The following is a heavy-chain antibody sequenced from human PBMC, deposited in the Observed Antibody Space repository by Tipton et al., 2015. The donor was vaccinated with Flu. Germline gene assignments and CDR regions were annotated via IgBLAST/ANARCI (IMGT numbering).Heavy chain of an antibody. CDR1: GDSIRSSSYY. CDR3: ARALYSTGWIWEF. Sequence: VQPGGSLRLSCSVSGDSIRSSSYYWGWIRQPPHKGLEWVGSISDSGGAYYSPSLKSRVTISVDTSKNQFSLKLSSVTAADTAVYYCARALYSTGWIWEFWGQGTLVTVSS. CDR2: ISDSGGA. V-gene: IGHV4-39*07. D-gene: IGHD6-19*01. J-gene: IGHJ4*02.